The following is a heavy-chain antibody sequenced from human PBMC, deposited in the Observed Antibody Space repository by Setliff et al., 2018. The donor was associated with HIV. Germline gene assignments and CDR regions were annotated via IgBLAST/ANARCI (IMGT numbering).Heavy chain of an antibody. CDR3: ARLRSELGVFDY. Sequence: SETLSLTCTVSGGSISSDYWSWIRQPPGKGLEWIGYVYHSGSTNYNPSLKSRVTISVDTSKNQFSMKLRSVTAADTAVYYCARLRSELGVFDYWVQGTLVTVSS. J-gene: IGHJ4*02. D-gene: IGHD1-26*01. CDR1: GGSISSDY. V-gene: IGHV4-59*08. CDR2: VYHSGST.